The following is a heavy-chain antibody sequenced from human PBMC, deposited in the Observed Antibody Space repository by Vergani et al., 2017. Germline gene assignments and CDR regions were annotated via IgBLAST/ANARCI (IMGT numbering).Heavy chain of an antibody. Sequence: QVQLQESGPGLVKPSQTLSLTCTVSSGSISSGGYYWSWIRQPPGKGLEWIGYIYYSGSTYYNPSLKSRVTISVDTSKNQFSLKLSSVTAADTAVYYCXRDLFSSGIAATKYAFDIWGQGTMVTVSS. V-gene: IGHV4-31*03. CDR1: SGSISSGGYY. D-gene: IGHD6-25*01. CDR2: IYYSGST. CDR3: XRDLFSSGIAATKYAFDI. J-gene: IGHJ3*02.